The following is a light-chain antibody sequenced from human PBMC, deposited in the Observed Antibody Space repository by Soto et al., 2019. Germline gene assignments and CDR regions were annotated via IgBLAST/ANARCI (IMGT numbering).Light chain of an antibody. CDR1: QSVSSN. J-gene: IGKJ4*01. V-gene: IGKV3-15*01. CDR3: QQYNNWHPL. CDR2: GAS. Sequence: EIVMTQSPATLSVSPGERATLSCRASQSVSSNLAWYQQKPGQAPRLLIYGASTRATGIPARFSGSGSGTEFTLTISSLQSEDFAVYYCQQYNNWHPLFGGGTKVEIK.